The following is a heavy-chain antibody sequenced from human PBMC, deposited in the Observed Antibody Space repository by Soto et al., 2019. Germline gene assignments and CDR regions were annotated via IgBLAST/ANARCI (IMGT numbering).Heavy chain of an antibody. Sequence: PGGSLRLSCAASGFTFSDYWMHWVRQAPGKGLVWVSRINTDGRSINYADSVKGRFTISRDNAKNTLYLQMTSLRAEDTAVYYCTRVNPRFPDYWGPGTLVTVSS. CDR3: TRVNPRFPDY. CDR1: GFTFSDYW. CDR2: INTDGRSI. J-gene: IGHJ4*02. D-gene: IGHD3-10*01. V-gene: IGHV3-74*01.